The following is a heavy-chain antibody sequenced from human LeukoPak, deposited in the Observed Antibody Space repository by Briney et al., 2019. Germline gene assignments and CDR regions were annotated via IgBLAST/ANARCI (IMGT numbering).Heavy chain of an antibody. CDR3: ARGHCSGGSCYSAYYYYGMDV. D-gene: IGHD2-15*01. CDR2: IWYDGSNK. J-gene: IGHJ6*02. CDR1: GFTFSSYG. Sequence: GRSLRLSCAASGFTFSSYGMHWVRQAPGKGLEWVAVIWYDGSNKYYADSVKGRLTISRDNSKNTLYLQMNSLRAEDTAVYYCARGHCSGGSCYSAYYYYGMDVWGQGTTVTVSS. V-gene: IGHV3-33*01.